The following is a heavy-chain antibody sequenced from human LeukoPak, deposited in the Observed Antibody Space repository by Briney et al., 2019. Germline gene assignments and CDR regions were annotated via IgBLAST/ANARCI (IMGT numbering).Heavy chain of an antibody. V-gene: IGHV3-23*01. Sequence: GGSLRLSCAASGFTFSSYAMSWVRQAPGKGLEWVSAISGSGGSTYYADSVKGRFTISRDNSKNTLYLQMNSLRAEDTAVYYCAEGDDYVWGSYRRTGYYFDYWGQGTLVTVSS. CDR3: AEGDDYVWGSYRRTGYYFDY. J-gene: IGHJ4*02. CDR1: GFTFSSYA. CDR2: ISGSGGST. D-gene: IGHD3-16*02.